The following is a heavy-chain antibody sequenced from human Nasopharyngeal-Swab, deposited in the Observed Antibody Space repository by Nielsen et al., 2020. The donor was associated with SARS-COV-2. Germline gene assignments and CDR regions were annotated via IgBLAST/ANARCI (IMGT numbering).Heavy chain of an antibody. J-gene: IGHJ4*02. D-gene: IGHD2-21*01. CDR3: ARAAPSISDWSIVEYMEN. CDR1: GFTFRNYA. CDR2: MSDDGFNT. Sequence: GESLKISCAASGFTFRNYAMHWVRQAPGKGLQWVAVMSDDGFNTFYAGSVKGRFTFSRDNSKNTLYLQMNSLAVEDTAVYYCARAAPSISDWSIVEYMENWGQGNMVTVSS. V-gene: IGHV3-30*01.